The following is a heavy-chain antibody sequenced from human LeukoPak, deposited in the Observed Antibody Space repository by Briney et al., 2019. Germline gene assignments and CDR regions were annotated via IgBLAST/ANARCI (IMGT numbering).Heavy chain of an antibody. V-gene: IGHV1-46*01. J-gene: IGHJ6*02. CDR1: GYTFTSYY. D-gene: IGHD4-17*01. CDR2: INPSGGST. CDR3: AREAVTTSMDYYYYYGMDV. Sequence: ASVKVSCKASGYTFTSYYMHWVRQAPGQGLEWMGIINPSGGSTSYAQKFQGRVTMTRDTSTSTVYMELSSLRSEDTAVYYCAREAVTTSMDYYYYYGMDVWGQGTTVTVSS.